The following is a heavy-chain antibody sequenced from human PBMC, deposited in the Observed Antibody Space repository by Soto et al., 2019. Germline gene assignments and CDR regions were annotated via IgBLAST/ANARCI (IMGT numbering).Heavy chain of an antibody. CDR3: ARSDGRY. CDR1: GGSVSGGSYY. J-gene: IGHJ4*02. V-gene: IGHV4-61*01. CDR2: IYYSGST. Sequence: PSETLSFTCTVSGGSVSGGSYYWSWIRQPPGKGLEWIGYIYYSGSTNYNPSLKSRVTISVDTSKNQFSLKLSSVTAADTAVYYCARSDGRYWGQGTLVTVSS.